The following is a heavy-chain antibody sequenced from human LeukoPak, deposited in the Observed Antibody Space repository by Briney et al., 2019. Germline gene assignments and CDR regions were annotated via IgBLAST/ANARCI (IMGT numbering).Heavy chain of an antibody. Sequence: GGSLRLSCAASGFTLSSYSMNWVRQAPGKGLEWVSSISSSSSYIYYADSVKGRFTISRDNAKNSLYLQMNSLRAEDTAVYYCARDLSKVYYYYGMDVWGQGTTVTVSS. CDR1: GFTLSSYS. D-gene: IGHD4-11*01. V-gene: IGHV3-21*01. CDR2: ISSSSSYI. CDR3: ARDLSKVYYYYGMDV. J-gene: IGHJ6*02.